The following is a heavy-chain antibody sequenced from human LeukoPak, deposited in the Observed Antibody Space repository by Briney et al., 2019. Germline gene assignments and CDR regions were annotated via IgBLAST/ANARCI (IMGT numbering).Heavy chain of an antibody. CDR2: IYTSGST. CDR1: GGSISSYY. Sequence: SETLSLTCTVSGGSISSYYWSWIRQPAGKGLEWIGRIYTSGSTNYNPSLRSRVTMSVDTSKNQFSLKLNSVTAADTAVYYCARDSTTWRGGLFDYWGQGTLVTVSS. D-gene: IGHD6-13*01. V-gene: IGHV4-4*07. J-gene: IGHJ4*02. CDR3: ARDSTTWRGGLFDY.